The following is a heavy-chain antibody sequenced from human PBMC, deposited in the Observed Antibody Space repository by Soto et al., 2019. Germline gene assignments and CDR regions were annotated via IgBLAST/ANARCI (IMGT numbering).Heavy chain of an antibody. V-gene: IGHV3-48*03. D-gene: IGHD6-13*01. CDR3: ARDLGRTAAGL. CDR1: GFTFSSYE. J-gene: IGHJ4*02. Sequence: GGSLRLSCAASGFTFSSYEMNWVRQAPGKGLEWVSYISSSGSTIYYADSVKGRFTISRDNAKNSLYLQMNSLRAEATAVYYCARDLGRTAAGLWGQGTLVTVSS. CDR2: ISSSGSTI.